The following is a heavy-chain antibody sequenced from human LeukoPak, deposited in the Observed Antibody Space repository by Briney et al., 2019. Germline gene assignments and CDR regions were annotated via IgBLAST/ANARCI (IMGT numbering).Heavy chain of an antibody. Sequence: ASVKVSCKASGYTFTSYGISWVRQAPGQGLEWMGWINPNSGGTNYAQKFQGRVTMTRDTSISTAYMELSRLRSDDTAVYYCARVATRTTENTYYYYGMDVWGQGTTVTVSS. CDR3: ARVATRTTENTYYYYGMDV. CDR2: INPNSGGT. J-gene: IGHJ6*02. D-gene: IGHD4-11*01. V-gene: IGHV1-2*02. CDR1: GYTFTSYG.